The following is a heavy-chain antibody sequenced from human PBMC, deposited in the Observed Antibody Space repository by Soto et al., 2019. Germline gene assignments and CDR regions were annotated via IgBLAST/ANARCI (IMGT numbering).Heavy chain of an antibody. J-gene: IGHJ5*01. V-gene: IGHV4-39*01. CDR1: GGSVSSSRHY. CDR2: VSFSGAT. Sequence: SSETLSLTCIVSGGSVSSSRHYWGWIRQPPGKGLEWIGSVSFSGATYYNLSLRSRATISVDTSKNQFSLDLNSVTPDYTAVYDCARLIGNSWLDSWGQGALVTVSS. CDR3: ARLIGNSWLDS.